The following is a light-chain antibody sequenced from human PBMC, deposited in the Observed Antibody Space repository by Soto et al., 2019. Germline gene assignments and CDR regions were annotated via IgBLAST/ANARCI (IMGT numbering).Light chain of an antibody. CDR2: AAS. CDR1: QSISSY. J-gene: IGKJ1*01. CDR3: QQSYSTPST. Sequence: IHMTQSPSSLSASVGNRVTLTCRASQSISSYLNWYQQKPGKAPKLLIYAASSLQSGVPSRFSGSGSGTDFTLTISSLQTEDFATYYCQQSYSTPSTFGQGTKVDIK. V-gene: IGKV1-39*01.